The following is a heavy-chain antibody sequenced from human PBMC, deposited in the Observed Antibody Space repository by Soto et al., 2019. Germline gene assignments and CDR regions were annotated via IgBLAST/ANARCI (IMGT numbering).Heavy chain of an antibody. J-gene: IGHJ6*02. CDR3: AKDEVEDSNYVCGMDV. D-gene: IGHD4-4*01. CDR1: GFTFSSYG. CDR2: ISYDGSNK. Sequence: GGSLRLSCAASGFTFSSYGMHWVRQAPGKGLEWVAVISYDGSNKYYADSVKGRFTISRDNSKKTLYLQMNSLRAEDTAVYYCAKDEVEDSNYVCGMDVWGQGTTVTVSS. V-gene: IGHV3-30*18.